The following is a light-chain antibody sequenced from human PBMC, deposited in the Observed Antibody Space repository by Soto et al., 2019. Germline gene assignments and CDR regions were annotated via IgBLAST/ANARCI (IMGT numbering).Light chain of an antibody. V-gene: IGKV3-15*01. CDR1: QSLSSN. CDR2: GAS. J-gene: IGKJ1*01. Sequence: EIVMTQSPDTLSVSPGERATLSCRASQSLSSNLAWYQQKPGQAPRLLIYGASTRATGIPARFIGSGSGTDFTLTISRLKSEDFAVYDSQQYNVWPQWPFGQGTKVESK. CDR3: QQYNVWPQWP.